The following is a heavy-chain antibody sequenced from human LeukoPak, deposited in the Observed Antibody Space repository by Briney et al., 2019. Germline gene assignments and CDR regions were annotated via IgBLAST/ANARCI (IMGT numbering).Heavy chain of an antibody. J-gene: IGHJ4*02. Sequence: SETLSLTCTVSGASISSQYWSWIRKTPGKGLEWIAYIHHTETSKYNPSLKSRVTISIDTSMNQFSLTLSSVTAADTAVYYCARHLSGVTGYAYGRGIDYWGQGTLVTVSS. D-gene: IGHD5-18*01. CDR3: ARHLSGVTGYAYGRGIDY. CDR2: IHHTETS. V-gene: IGHV4-59*11. CDR1: GASISSQY.